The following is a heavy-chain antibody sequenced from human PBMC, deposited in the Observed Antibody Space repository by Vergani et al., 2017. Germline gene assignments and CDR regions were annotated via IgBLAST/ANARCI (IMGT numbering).Heavy chain of an antibody. Sequence: QVQLQQWGAGLLKPSETLSLTCAVYGGSFSGYYWSWIRQPPGKGLEWIGEINHSGSTYYNPSLKSRVTISVDTSKNQFSLKLSSVTAADTAVYYCARLRYYDSSGYYNYFDYWGQGTLVTVSS. CDR2: INHSGST. J-gene: IGHJ4*02. V-gene: IGHV4-34*01. CDR3: ARLRYYDSSGYYNYFDY. CDR1: GGSFSGYY. D-gene: IGHD3-22*01.